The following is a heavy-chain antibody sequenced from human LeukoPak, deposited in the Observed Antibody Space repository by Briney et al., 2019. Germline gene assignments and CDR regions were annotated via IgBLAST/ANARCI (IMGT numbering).Heavy chain of an antibody. CDR1: GFTLSSYS. CDR3: ARVKDCGGGSCYSFFSDYYYYYYMDV. J-gene: IGHJ6*03. V-gene: IGHV3-21*01. Sequence: PGGSLRLSCAGSGFTLSSYSMNWVRQAPGKGLEWVSSISSSSSYIYYADSLKGRFTISRDNAKNSLYLQMNSLRAEDTAVYYCARVKDCGGGSCYSFFSDYYYYYYMDVWGKGTTVTVSS. D-gene: IGHD2-15*01. CDR2: ISSSSSYI.